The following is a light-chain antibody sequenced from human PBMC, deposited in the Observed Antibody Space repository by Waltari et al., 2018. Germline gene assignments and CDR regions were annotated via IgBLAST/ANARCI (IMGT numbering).Light chain of an antibody. Sequence: DIVVTQSPLSLPVTPGEPASMSCRSSQSLLHSNGNIYLDLYLQKPGHPPQLLIYLGSNRASGVPDRFSGSGTGTDFTLKISRVEAEDVGVYYCMQALQTPTFGPGTKVDI. CDR2: LGS. J-gene: IGKJ3*01. CDR3: MQALQTPT. CDR1: QSLLHSNGNIY. V-gene: IGKV2-28*01.